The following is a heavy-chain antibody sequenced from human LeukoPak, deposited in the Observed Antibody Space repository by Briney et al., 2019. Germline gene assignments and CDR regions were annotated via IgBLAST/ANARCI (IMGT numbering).Heavy chain of an antibody. J-gene: IGHJ6*03. Sequence: GASVKVSCKTSGYTFSDYYIHWIRQAPGQGLEWVGWINPNSGDTDYAQKFQGRVTVTRDTSISTAYMELSSLRSEDTAVYYCAREGIVVVPAAPPALYYYYYYMDVWGKGTTVTVSS. D-gene: IGHD2-2*01. V-gene: IGHV1-2*02. CDR1: GYTFSDYY. CDR2: INPNSGDT. CDR3: AREGIVVVPAAPPALYYYYYYMDV.